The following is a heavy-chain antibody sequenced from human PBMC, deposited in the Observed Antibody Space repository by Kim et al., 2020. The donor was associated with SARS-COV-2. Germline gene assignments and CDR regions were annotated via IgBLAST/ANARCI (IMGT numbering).Heavy chain of an antibody. D-gene: IGHD3-9*01. CDR1: GFTFSSYA. CDR3: AKELQLRYFDWLLRRNPNPDYYYYYYGMDV. V-gene: IGHV3-23*01. Sequence: GGSLRLSCAASGFTFSSYAMSWVRQAPGKGLEWVSAISGSGGSTYYADSVKGRFTISRDNSKNTLYLQMNSLRAEDTAVYYCAKELQLRYFDWLLRRNPNPDYYYYYYGMDVWGQGTTVTVSS. CDR2: ISGSGGST. J-gene: IGHJ6*02.